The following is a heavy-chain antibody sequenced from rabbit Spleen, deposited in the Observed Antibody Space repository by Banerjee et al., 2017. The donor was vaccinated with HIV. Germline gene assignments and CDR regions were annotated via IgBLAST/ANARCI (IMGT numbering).Heavy chain of an antibody. V-gene: IGHV1S45*01. Sequence: QEQLVESGGGLVQPEGSLTLTCTASGFAFNSVYDMCWVRQAPGKGLEWIGYIYSTIDYNYYATWAKGRFTISKTSSTTVTLQMTSLTAADTATYFCARDAGSSFSTYGMDLWGPGTLVTVS. CDR1: GFAFNSVYD. CDR2: IYSTIDYN. J-gene: IGHJ6*01. CDR3: ARDAGSSFSTYGMDL. D-gene: IGHD8-1*01.